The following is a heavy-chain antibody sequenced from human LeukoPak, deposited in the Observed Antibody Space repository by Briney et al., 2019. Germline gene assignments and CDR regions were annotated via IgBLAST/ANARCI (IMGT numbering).Heavy chain of an antibody. CDR3: ARDQERTIFWSAPGV. CDR1: GYTFTSSH. D-gene: IGHD3-3*01. V-gene: IGHV1-2*06. Sequence: ASVKVSCKACGYTFTSSHMHWVRQAPGQGLEWMGRINPNSGGTNYAQKFQGRVTMTRDTSISTAYMELSRLRSDDTAVYYCARDQERTIFWSAPGVWGKGTTVTVSS. J-gene: IGHJ6*04. CDR2: INPNSGGT.